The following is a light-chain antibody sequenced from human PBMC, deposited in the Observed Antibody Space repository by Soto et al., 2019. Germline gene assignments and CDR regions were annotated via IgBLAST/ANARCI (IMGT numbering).Light chain of an antibody. J-gene: IGKJ1*01. CDR3: QKYNSAPWT. V-gene: IGKV1-27*01. CDR2: AAS. CDR1: QGIDNY. Sequence: DIQMTQSPSSLSASVGDRVTITCWASQGIDNYLAWYQQKPGKVPKLLIYAASTLQSGVPSRFSGIGSGTDFTLNISSLQPEDVATYYCQKYNSAPWTFGQGTKMDIK.